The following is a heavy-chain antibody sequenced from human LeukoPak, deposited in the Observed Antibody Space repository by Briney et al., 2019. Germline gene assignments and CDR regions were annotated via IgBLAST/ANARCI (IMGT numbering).Heavy chain of an antibody. CDR2: IYYSGST. V-gene: IGHV4-61*01. Sequence: TSETLSLTCTVSGGSVSSGSYYWSWIRQPPGKGLEWIGYIYYSGSTNYNPSLKSRVTISVDTSKNQFSLKRSSVTAADTAVYYCARFHYYDSSEEYFDYWGQGTLVTVSS. J-gene: IGHJ4*02. D-gene: IGHD3-22*01. CDR3: ARFHYYDSSEEYFDY. CDR1: GGSVSSGSYY.